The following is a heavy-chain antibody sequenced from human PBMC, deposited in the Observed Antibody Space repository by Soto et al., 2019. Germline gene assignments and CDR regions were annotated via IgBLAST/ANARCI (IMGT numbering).Heavy chain of an antibody. Sequence: ASVKVSCKASGYTFTSYYMHWVRQAPGQGLEWMGIINPSGGSTGYAQKFQGRVTMTRDTSTSTVYMELSSLRSEDTAVYYCARARNWNDVVGWLDPWGQGTLVTVSS. J-gene: IGHJ5*02. D-gene: IGHD1-20*01. CDR3: ARARNWNDVVGWLDP. CDR1: GYTFTSYY. V-gene: IGHV1-46*03. CDR2: INPSGGST.